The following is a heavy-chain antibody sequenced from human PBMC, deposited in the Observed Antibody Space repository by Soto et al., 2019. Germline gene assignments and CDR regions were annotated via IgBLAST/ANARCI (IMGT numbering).Heavy chain of an antibody. J-gene: IGHJ3*02. D-gene: IGHD1-26*01. CDR3: ACRQEAKIWGLLPVTPPGAFDI. CDR1: GYTFTGYY. V-gene: IGHV1-2*02. Sequence: ASVKVSCKASGYTFTGYYMHWVRQAPGQGLGWMGWNHPNRGGTNYAQKFQGRVTMTRDTSISTAYMELSSLRSDDTAVYYCACRQEAKIWGLLPVTPPGAFDIWGQGTMVTVSS. CDR2: NHPNRGGT.